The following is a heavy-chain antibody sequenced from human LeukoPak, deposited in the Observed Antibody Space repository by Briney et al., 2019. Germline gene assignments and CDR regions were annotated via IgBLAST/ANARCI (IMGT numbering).Heavy chain of an antibody. J-gene: IGHJ4*02. V-gene: IGHV3-7*04. CDR2: IKQDGSEK. CDR1: GFTFSSYW. Sequence: GGSLRLSCAASGFTFSSYWMSWVRQAPGKGLEWVANIKQDGSEKYYVDSVKGRFTISRDNAKNSLYLQMNSLRAEDTAVYYCARVLRDGYNGFDYWGQGTLVTVSS. CDR3: ARVLRDGYNGFDY. D-gene: IGHD5-24*01.